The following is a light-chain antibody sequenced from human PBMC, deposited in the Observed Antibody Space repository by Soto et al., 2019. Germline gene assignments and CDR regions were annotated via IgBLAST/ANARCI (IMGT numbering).Light chain of an antibody. J-gene: IGLJ1*01. CDR1: HSDVGSYNL. CDR3: CSYAGSTTQTCV. CDR2: EVS. Sequence: QSVLPQPASVSGSPGQSITISCTGTHSDVGSYNLVSWYQQHPGKAPKVIIYEVSERPSGVSDRFSGSKSGNTASLMISGLQAEDEADYYCCSYAGSTTQTCVFGSGTKVTVL. V-gene: IGLV2-23*02.